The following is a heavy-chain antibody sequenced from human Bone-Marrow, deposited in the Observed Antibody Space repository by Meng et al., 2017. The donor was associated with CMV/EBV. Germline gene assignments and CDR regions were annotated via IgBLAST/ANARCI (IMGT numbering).Heavy chain of an antibody. V-gene: IGHV3-9*01. D-gene: IGHD5-18*01. CDR3: ARRIQPYYFDY. J-gene: IGHJ4*02. CDR2: ISWNSGSV. Sequence: GGSLRLSCAGSGFSFDDYAMHWVRQAPGKGLEWVAGISWNSGSVGYADSVKGRFTISRDNAKNSLYLQMNSLRPEDTAVYYCARRIQPYYFDYWGQGTLVTVSS. CDR1: GFSFDDYA.